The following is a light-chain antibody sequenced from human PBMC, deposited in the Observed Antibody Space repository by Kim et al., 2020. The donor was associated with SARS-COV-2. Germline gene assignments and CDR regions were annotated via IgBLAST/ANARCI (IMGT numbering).Light chain of an antibody. V-gene: IGKV3-11*01. Sequence: LSPGERATLSCRASQSVSSYLAWYQQEPGQAPRLLIYDASNRATGIPARFSGSGSGTDFTLTISSLEPEDFAVYYCQLRSNWPPTFGQGTKVDIK. CDR1: QSVSSY. CDR3: QLRSNWPPT. CDR2: DAS. J-gene: IGKJ1*01.